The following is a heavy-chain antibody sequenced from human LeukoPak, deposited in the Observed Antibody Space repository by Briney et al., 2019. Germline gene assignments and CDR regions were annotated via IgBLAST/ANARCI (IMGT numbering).Heavy chain of an antibody. D-gene: IGHD3-16*01. CDR1: GFTFSTYA. V-gene: IGHV3-23*01. J-gene: IGHJ2*01. Sequence: PGGSLRLSCAASGFTFSTYAMSWVRQAPGRGLEWVSIISGNSGSTYYADSVKGRFTISRENAKNSLYLQMNSLRAGDTAVYYCAKSAAWGSHWYFDLWGRGTLVTVSS. CDR2: ISGNSGST. CDR3: AKSAAWGSHWYFDL.